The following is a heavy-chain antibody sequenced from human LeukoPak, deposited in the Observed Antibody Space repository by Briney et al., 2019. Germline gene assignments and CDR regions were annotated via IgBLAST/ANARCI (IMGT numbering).Heavy chain of an antibody. J-gene: IGHJ4*02. CDR2: IIPIFGTA. Sequence: ASVKVSCKASGGTFSSYAISWVRQAPGQGLEWMGGIIPIFGTANYAQKFQGRVTITADESTRTAYMELSSLRSEDTAVYYCAGRAAHKAAAGTLFDYWGQGTLVTVSS. CDR3: AGRAAHKAAAGTLFDY. D-gene: IGHD6-13*01. V-gene: IGHV1-69*13. CDR1: GGTFSSYA.